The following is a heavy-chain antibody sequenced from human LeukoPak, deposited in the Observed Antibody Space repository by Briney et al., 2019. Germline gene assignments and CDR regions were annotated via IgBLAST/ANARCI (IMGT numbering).Heavy chain of an antibody. CDR3: AKDRGYGSGSYLDY. CDR1: GFTFDGYA. Sequence: GRSLRLSCAASGFTFDGYAMHWVRQAPGKGLEWVSGISWNSGSIRYADSVRGRFTISRDNAKNSLYLQMNSLRAEDTALYYCAKDRGYGSGSYLDYWGQGTLVTVSS. D-gene: IGHD3-10*01. V-gene: IGHV3-9*01. J-gene: IGHJ4*02. CDR2: ISWNSGSI.